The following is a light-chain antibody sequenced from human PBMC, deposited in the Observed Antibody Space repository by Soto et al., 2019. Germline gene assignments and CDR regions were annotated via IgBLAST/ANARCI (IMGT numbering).Light chain of an antibody. CDR2: DAS. J-gene: IGKJ3*01. Sequence: EIVLTQSPATLSLSPGERATLSCRASQSVSSYLAWYQQKPGQAPRLLIYDASNRATGIPARFSGSGSGTDFTLTISSPEPEDFAVYYCQQRSNWPLFGPGT. V-gene: IGKV3-11*01. CDR1: QSVSSY. CDR3: QQRSNWPL.